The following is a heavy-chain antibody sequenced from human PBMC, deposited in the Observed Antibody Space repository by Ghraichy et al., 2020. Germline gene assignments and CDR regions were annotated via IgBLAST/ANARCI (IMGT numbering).Heavy chain of an antibody. CDR1: GFTFSSYA. D-gene: IGHD6-6*01. V-gene: IGHV3-30-3*01. J-gene: IGHJ6*02. CDR3: ARDGKLGYGMDV. CDR2: ISYDGSNK. Sequence: GSLRLSCAASGFTFSSYAMHWVRQAPGKGLEWVAVISYDGSNKYYADSVKGRFTISRDNSKNTLYLQMNSLRAEDTAVYYCARDGKLGYGMDVWGQGTTVTVSS.